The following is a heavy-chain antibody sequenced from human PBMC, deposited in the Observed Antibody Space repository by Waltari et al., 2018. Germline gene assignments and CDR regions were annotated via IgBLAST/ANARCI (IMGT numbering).Heavy chain of an antibody. V-gene: IGHV3-30*18. CDR2: ISYEGSKK. CDR1: GFTFRRSG. CDR3: AKGGFLEYLYSVFDS. D-gene: IGHD3-3*01. J-gene: IGHJ4*02. Sequence: QVQLVESGCGVVQPGRSLRLSCAAYGFTFRRSGMHWVRQAPGKGLESVAVISYEGSKKYYADSVRGRFTISRDNSNDTLYLQMNNLRAEDTAVYYCAKGGFLEYLYSVFDSWGQGTLVSVSS.